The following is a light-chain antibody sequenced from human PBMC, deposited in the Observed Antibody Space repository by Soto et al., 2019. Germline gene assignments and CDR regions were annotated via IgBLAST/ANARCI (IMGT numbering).Light chain of an antibody. CDR2: DAS. J-gene: IGKJ4*01. CDR1: QTISTW. CDR3: QQYNSYPLT. V-gene: IGKV1-5*01. Sequence: DIQVTQSPPTLSASVGDRVTITCRASQTISTWMAWYQQKPGKAPKLPIYDASSLESGVPSRFSGSGSGTEFTLTISSLQPDDFATYYCQQYNSYPLTFGGGTKVDIK.